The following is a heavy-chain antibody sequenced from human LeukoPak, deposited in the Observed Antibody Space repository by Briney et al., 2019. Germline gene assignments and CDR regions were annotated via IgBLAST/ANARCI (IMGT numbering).Heavy chain of an antibody. J-gene: IGHJ5*02. D-gene: IGHD6-19*01. CDR1: GFTFSNYE. CDR3: ACSSGWYGWFDP. V-gene: IGHV3-48*03. CDR2: ISSSGSSI. Sequence: GGSLRLSCAASGFTFSNYEMNWVRQAPGKGLEWVSYISSSGSSIYYADSVKGRFTISRDNAKNSLYLQMNSLRAEDTAVYYCACSSGWYGWFDPWGQGTLVTVSS.